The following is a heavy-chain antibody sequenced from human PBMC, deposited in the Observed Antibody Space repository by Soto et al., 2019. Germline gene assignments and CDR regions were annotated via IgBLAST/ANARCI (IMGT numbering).Heavy chain of an antibody. CDR3: TRNVYGTWSY. CDR1: GFTFSRYW. CDR2: IDEYGNTI. V-gene: IGHV3-74*01. Sequence: GGSLRLSCATSGFTFSRYWMHWVRQVPGKGLLWVSRIDEYGNTINYADSVSGRFTISSDNARITFYLEMNSLRAEDTALYYFTRNVYGTWSYWVPG. D-gene: IGHD3-10*01. J-gene: IGHJ4*02.